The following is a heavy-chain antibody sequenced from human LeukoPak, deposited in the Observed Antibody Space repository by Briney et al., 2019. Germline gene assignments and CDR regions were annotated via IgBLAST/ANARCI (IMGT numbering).Heavy chain of an antibody. CDR2: LYYSGST. J-gene: IGHJ3*02. D-gene: IGHD3-22*01. CDR1: GISISTYY. CDR3: ARDFDSSGFQGGGAFDI. Sequence: SSETLSLTCNVSGISISTYYWTWIRQPPGQSLEWIGYLYYSGSTKYNPSLKSRVTISVDTSKNQFSLKLSSVTAADTAVYYCARDFDSSGFQGGGAFDIWGQGTMVTVSS. V-gene: IGHV4-59*12.